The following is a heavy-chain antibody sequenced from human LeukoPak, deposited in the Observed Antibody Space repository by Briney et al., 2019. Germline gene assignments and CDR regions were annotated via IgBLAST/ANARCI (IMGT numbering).Heavy chain of an antibody. CDR3: ANPFGYCSGGSCYGY. J-gene: IGHJ4*02. D-gene: IGHD2-15*01. CDR2: ITGSGGST. Sequence: GGSLRLSCAASGFTFSSYAMSWVRQAPGKGLEWVSAITGSGGSTYYADSVKGRFTISRDNSKNTLYLQMNSLRAEDTAVYYCANPFGYCSGGSCYGYWGQGTLVTVSS. CDR1: GFTFSSYA. V-gene: IGHV3-23*01.